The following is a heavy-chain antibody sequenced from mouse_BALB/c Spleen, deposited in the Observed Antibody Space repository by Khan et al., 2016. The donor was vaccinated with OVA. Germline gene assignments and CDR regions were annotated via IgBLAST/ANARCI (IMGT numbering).Heavy chain of an antibody. CDR3: GRDGAYQRNDGWVAY. CDR1: GYTFTSYT. CDR2: INPSNGYT. Sequence: QVQLQQSGAELARPGASVKMSCKASGYTFTSYTIHWIKERPGQGLEWIGYINPSNGYTNYNQKFKDKATLTTDKSSTTAYLQLNSLTSDASAVYNCGRDGAYQRNDGWVAYWGQGTLVTVSA. J-gene: IGHJ3*01. V-gene: IGHV1-4*01. D-gene: IGHD2-14*01.